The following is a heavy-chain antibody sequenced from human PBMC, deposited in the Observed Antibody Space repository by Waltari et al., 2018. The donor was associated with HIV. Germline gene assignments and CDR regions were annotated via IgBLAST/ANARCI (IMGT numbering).Heavy chain of an antibody. CDR2: IIPIFGTA. CDR3: ARGDYYYGSGSTPWNDAFDI. Sequence: QVQLVQSGAEVKKPGSSVKVSCKASGGTFSSYAISWVRQAPGQGLEWMGGIIPIFGTANYSPQFQGRVTSTTDKSASTAYMGLSSLRSEDTAVYYCARGDYYYGSGSTPWNDAFDIWGQETMVTVSS. D-gene: IGHD3-10*01. V-gene: IGHV1-69*06. J-gene: IGHJ3*02. CDR1: GGTFSSYA.